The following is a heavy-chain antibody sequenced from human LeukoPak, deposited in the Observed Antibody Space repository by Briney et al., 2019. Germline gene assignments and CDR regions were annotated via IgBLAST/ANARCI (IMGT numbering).Heavy chain of an antibody. J-gene: IGHJ4*02. CDR1: EFTLSSSA. Sequence: PGGSLRLSCTASEFTLSSSAMSWVRQAPGKGLEWVSAISSTGNLYYAGSVRGRFTRDNSKNTLYLQMDSLRAEDTAVYYCAKRPRYVVASDWGQGTLVTVSA. V-gene: IGHV3-23*01. CDR2: ISSTGNL. CDR3: AKRPRYVVASD. D-gene: IGHD2-15*01.